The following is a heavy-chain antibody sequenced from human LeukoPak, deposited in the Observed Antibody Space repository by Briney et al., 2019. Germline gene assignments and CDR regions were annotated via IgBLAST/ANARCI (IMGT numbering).Heavy chain of an antibody. J-gene: IGHJ4*02. D-gene: IGHD3-22*01. V-gene: IGHV3-23*01. CDR1: GFTFSSYA. CDR3: AIMHPYYDGNGYWVQ. Sequence: PGGSLRLSCAASGFTFSSYALSWVRKAQGKGLEWVSGINTSGGSTAYADSVKGRFTISRDNPRNTLYMQMNSLRAEDTALYYCAIMHPYYDGNGYWVQWGQGTLVTVSS. CDR2: INTSGGST.